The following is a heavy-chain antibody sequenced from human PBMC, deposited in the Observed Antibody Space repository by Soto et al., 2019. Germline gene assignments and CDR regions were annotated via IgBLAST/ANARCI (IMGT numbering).Heavy chain of an antibody. Sequence: GASVKVSCKASGGTFSSYAISWVRQAPGQGLEWMGGIIPIFGTANYAQKFQGRVTITADESTSTAYMELSSLRSEDTAVYYCASIGGYNYAFVQNWFDPWGQGTLVTVSS. CDR3: ASIGGYNYAFVQNWFDP. CDR2: IIPIFGTA. CDR1: GGTFSSYA. J-gene: IGHJ5*02. D-gene: IGHD5-12*01. V-gene: IGHV1-69*13.